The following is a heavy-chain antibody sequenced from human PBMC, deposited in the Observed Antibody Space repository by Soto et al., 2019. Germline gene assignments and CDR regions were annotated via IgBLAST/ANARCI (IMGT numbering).Heavy chain of an antibody. Sequence: EVQLLESGGGLVQPGGSLRLSCAASGFTFSSYAMSWVRQAPGKGLEWVSAISGSGGSTYYADSVKGRFTISRDNSKNTLYLQMNSLRAEDTAVYYCAKDLGQYSDKWLLLRHDAFDIWGQGTMVTVSS. CDR1: GFTFSSYA. J-gene: IGHJ3*02. CDR3: AKDLGQYSDKWLLLRHDAFDI. V-gene: IGHV3-23*01. CDR2: ISGSGGST. D-gene: IGHD3-22*01.